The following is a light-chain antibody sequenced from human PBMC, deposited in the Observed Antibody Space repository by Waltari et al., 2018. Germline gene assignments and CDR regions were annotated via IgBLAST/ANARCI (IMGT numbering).Light chain of an antibody. Sequence: SSELTQGPAVSVALGQTVKITCQGDSLRTSYASWYQLKPGQAPVLVLFGKEKRPSGIPDRFSGYSSGTTSSLTITGAQAEDEADYYWHSRNGRNNEVVFGGGTKLTVL. V-gene: IGLV3-19*01. CDR2: GKE. CDR1: SLRTSY. J-gene: IGLJ3*02. CDR3: HSRNGRNNEVV.